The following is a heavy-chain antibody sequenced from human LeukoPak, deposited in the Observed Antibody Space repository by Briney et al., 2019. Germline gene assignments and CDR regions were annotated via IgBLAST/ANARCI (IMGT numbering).Heavy chain of an antibody. CDR3: AREWSYYDSGHHALDY. CDR1: GYTFTGYY. J-gene: IGHJ4*02. D-gene: IGHD3-22*01. CDR2: INPSSDGT. Sequence: ASVKVSCKASGYTFTGYYIHWVRQAPGQGLEWMGRINPSSDGTNYARQFQARVTMTRDTSINTAYMELNRLQSDDTAIYYCAREWSYYDSGHHALDYWGQGTLLTVSS. V-gene: IGHV1-2*06.